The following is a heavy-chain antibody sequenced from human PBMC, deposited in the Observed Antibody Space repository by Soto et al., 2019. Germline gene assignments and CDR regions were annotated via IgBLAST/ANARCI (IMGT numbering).Heavy chain of an antibody. J-gene: IGHJ4*02. CDR2: ISDSGSHM. V-gene: IGHV3-48*01. D-gene: IGHD2-15*01. Sequence: EVQLVESGGGLVQPGGSLRLSCVVSGFTLGDYSMNWVRQAPGKGLEWVSYISDSGSHMYYADSVKGRFTISRDTAKNALYLQMNSMRADETAVFYCVPQGVVATGSLYWGKGTLVTVSP. CDR3: VPQGVVATGSLY. CDR1: GFTLGDYS.